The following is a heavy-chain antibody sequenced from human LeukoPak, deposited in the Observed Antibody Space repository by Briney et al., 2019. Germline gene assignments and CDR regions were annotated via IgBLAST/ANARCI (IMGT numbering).Heavy chain of an antibody. CDR2: ISYDGSNK. D-gene: IGHD2-15*01. J-gene: IGHJ5*02. V-gene: IGHV3-30*19. Sequence: GGSLRLSCAASGFTFSSYGMHWVRQAPGKGLEWVAVISYDGSNKYYADSVKGRFTISRDNSKNTLYLQMNSLRAEDTAVYYCARGQDIVVFDPWGQGTLVTVSS. CDR3: ARGQDIVVFDP. CDR1: GFTFSSYG.